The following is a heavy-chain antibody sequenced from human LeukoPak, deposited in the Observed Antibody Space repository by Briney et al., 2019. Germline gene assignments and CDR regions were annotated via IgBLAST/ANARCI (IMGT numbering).Heavy chain of an antibody. CDR3: AREMTAIPSFDY. Sequence: GGSLRLSCAASGFTFSDYYMSWIRQAPGKGLEWVSYISSSGSTIHYADSVKGRFTISRDNAKNSLYLQMNSLRAEDTAVYYCAREMTAIPSFDYWGQGTLVTVSS. CDR1: GFTFSDYY. J-gene: IGHJ4*02. V-gene: IGHV3-11*01. CDR2: ISSSGSTI. D-gene: IGHD2-21*02.